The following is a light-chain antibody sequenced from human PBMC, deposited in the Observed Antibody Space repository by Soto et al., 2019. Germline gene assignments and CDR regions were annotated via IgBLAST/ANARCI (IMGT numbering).Light chain of an antibody. V-gene: IGLV2-23*01. J-gene: IGLJ1*01. CDR1: SSDVGSYNL. Sequence: QSALTQPASVSGSPGQSITISCTGTSSDVGSYNLVSWYQQHPGKAPKLMIYEGSKRPSGVSNRFSGSKSGNTASLTISGLQAEYEADYYCCSYAGSSPLYVFGTGTKLTVL. CDR2: EGS. CDR3: CSYAGSSPLYV.